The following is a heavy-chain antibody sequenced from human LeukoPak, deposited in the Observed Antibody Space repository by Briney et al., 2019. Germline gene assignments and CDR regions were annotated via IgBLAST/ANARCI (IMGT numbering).Heavy chain of an antibody. CDR1: GGSVSSGSNY. CDR2: ISTTGNT. D-gene: IGHD3-10*01. J-gene: IGHJ4*02. Sequence: PSQTLSLTCTVSGGSVSSGSNYWTWIRQPAGKGLEWIGRISTTGNTIYNPSLKSRVTISVDTSKNQFSLKLSSVTAADTAVYYCARSPFGEFLHDYWGQGTLVTVSS. CDR3: ARSPFGEFLHDY. V-gene: IGHV4-61*02.